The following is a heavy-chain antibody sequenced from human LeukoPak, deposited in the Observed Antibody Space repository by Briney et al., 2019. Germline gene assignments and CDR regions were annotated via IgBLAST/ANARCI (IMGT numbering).Heavy chain of an antibody. CDR2: IKGDGSET. V-gene: IGHV3-74*01. J-gene: IGHJ4*02. CDR3: VREQTGVSVIGH. D-gene: IGHD5/OR15-5a*01. Sequence: GGSLRLSCAASGFTFSDYWMHWVRQVPGKGLVWVSHIKGDGSETNYADSVKGRFTISRDNAKNTLSLQMNSLRVEDTAVYYCVREQTGVSVIGHWGQGTLVTVSS. CDR1: GFTFSDYW.